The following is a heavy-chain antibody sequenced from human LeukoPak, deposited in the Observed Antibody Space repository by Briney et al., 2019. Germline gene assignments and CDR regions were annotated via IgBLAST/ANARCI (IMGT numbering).Heavy chain of an antibody. CDR2: IYYSGST. J-gene: IGHJ3*02. Sequence: SETLSLTCTVSGGSVSSGSYYWSWIQQPPGKGLEWIGYIYYSGSTNYNPSLKSRVTISVDTSKNQFSLKLSSVTAADTAVYYCARIPRITMVRGVPVGAFDIWGQGTMVTVSS. V-gene: IGHV4-61*01. CDR3: ARIPRITMVRGVPVGAFDI. D-gene: IGHD3-10*01. CDR1: GGSVSSGSYY.